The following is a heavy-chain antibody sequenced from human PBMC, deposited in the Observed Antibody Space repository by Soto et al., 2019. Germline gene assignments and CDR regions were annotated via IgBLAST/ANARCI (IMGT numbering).Heavy chain of an antibody. D-gene: IGHD3-9*01. Sequence: QLQLQESGPGLVKPSETLSLTCTVSGGSISSSSYYWGWIRQPPGKGLEWIGSIYYSGSTYYNPSLKSRVTISVDTSKNQFSLKLSAVTAADTAVYDCARHTVLRYFDWLLEGSYWGQGTLVTVSS. CDR2: IYYSGST. CDR1: GGSISSSSYY. CDR3: ARHTVLRYFDWLLEGSY. J-gene: IGHJ4*02. V-gene: IGHV4-39*01.